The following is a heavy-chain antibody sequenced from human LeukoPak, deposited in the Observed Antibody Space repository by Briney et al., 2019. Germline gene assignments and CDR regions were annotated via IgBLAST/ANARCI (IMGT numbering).Heavy chain of an antibody. Sequence: SETLSPTCAIYGGPISSSNWWTWVRQPPGEGLEWIGEIYVRGNTNYNPSLESRVTISVDESQTRLSLRLESVTAADTAVYYCARGTLTTVTDSWGPGTLVTVSS. CDR3: ARGTLTTVTDS. CDR1: GGPISSSNW. CDR2: IYVRGNT. D-gene: IGHD4-17*01. V-gene: IGHV4-4*02. J-gene: IGHJ4*02.